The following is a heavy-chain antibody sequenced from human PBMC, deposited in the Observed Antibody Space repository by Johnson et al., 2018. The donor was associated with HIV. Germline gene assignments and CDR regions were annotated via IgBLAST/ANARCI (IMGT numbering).Heavy chain of an antibody. CDR2: ITYDGRNK. V-gene: IGHV3-30*04. J-gene: IGHJ3*02. D-gene: IGHD3-16*01. CDR1: GFTFRSYA. Sequence: QVQLVESGGGVMQPGKSLRLSCEASGFTFRSYAMHWVRQAPGKGLEWVAVITYDGRNKYYADSVKGRFTISRDNAKNILYLQMNSLRAADTAVYYCARVPVVIGGVRKAFDIWGQGTMVTVSS. CDR3: ARVPVVIGGVRKAFDI.